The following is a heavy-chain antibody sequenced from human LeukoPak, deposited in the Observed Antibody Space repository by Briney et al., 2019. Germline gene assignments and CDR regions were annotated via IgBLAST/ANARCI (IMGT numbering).Heavy chain of an antibody. V-gene: IGHV3-7*01. CDR2: IKQDGSEK. CDR3: AGYYGDYPPFCYMDV. J-gene: IGHJ6*03. Sequence: PGGSLRLSCAVSGFTFSSYWMSWVRQAPGKGLEWVANIKQDGSEKYYVDSVKGRFTISRDNAKNSLYLQMNSLRAEDTAVYYCAGYYGDYPPFCYMDVWGKGTTVTISS. D-gene: IGHD4-17*01. CDR1: GFTFSSYW.